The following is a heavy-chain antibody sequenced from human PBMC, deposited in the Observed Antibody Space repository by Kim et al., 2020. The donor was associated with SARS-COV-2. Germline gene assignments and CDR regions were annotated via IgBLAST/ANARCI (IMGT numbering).Heavy chain of an antibody. CDR1: GYTFTGYY. V-gene: IGHV1-2*06. J-gene: IGHJ3*02. Sequence: ASVKVSCKASGYTFTGYYMHWVRQAPGQGLEWMGRINPNSGGPNYAQKFQGRVTITRDTSISTAYMELSGLSSDDTAVYYCAGDRAYSSSWYRVFDAFDIWGGGTMVTVAS. CDR3: AGDRAYSSSWYRVFDAFDI. D-gene: IGHD6-13*01. CDR2: INPNSGGP.